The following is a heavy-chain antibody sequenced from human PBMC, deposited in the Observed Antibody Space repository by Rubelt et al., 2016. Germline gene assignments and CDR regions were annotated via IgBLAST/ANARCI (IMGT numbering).Heavy chain of an antibody. CDR1: GFTFTTAG. Sequence: EVQLVESGGGLVKPGGSLKLSRAASGFTFTTAGMTWIRQAPGKGLEWVSTIVYSGDSQYYADSVKGRFTISRDNTRNSLFLQMNSLRADDTAIYYCARDGSEWSRDYWGQGTLVTVSS. D-gene: IGHD3-3*01. CDR2: IVYSGDSQ. V-gene: IGHV3-21*01. CDR3: ARDGSEWSRDY. J-gene: IGHJ4*02.